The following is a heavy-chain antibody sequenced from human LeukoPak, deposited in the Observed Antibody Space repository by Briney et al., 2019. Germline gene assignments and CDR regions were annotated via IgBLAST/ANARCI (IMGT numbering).Heavy chain of an antibody. CDR1: GFPFSRYL. D-gene: IGHD3-10*01. Sequence: PGGSLRLSRAASGFPFSRYLMSWVPAAPGRGGVWGANIMQDGSKQYYVDSVKGRFTISRDNTKNSLYLQMNSLRAEDTAVYYCARELGEYGGLINYWGQGTLVTVSS. CDR2: IMQDGSKQ. CDR3: ARELGEYGGLINY. J-gene: IGHJ4*02. V-gene: IGHV3-7*01.